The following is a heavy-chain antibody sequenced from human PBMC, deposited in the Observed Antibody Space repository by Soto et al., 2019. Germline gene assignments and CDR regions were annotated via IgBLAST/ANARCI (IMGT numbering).Heavy chain of an antibody. CDR1: GDTFNTYT. V-gene: IGHV1-69*02. CDR2: IIPVLSMS. CDR3: ARSYGSGSRPFDY. D-gene: IGHD3-10*01. Sequence: QLQLVQSGAEVKRPGSSVKVSCKTSGDTFNTYTFAWVRQAPGQGLEWMGRIIPVLSMSTYAQNFQGRVSLMADKSTNTVYMSLSGLRSDDTAIYYCARSYGSGSRPFDYWGQGTLVTVSS. J-gene: IGHJ4*02.